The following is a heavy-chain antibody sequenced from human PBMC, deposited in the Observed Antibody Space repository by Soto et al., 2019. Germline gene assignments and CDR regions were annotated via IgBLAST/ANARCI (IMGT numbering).Heavy chain of an antibody. CDR2: IDQDGSEK. D-gene: IGHD1-26*01. V-gene: IGHV3-7*03. J-gene: IGHJ4*02. CDR1: GFTFRTYW. CDR3: ARGTPTPGIDY. Sequence: GGSLRLSCAASGFTFRTYWMNWVRQAPGKGLEWVVNIDQDGSEKHYVDSVKGRFTVSRDNAKNSLYLQMDGLRADDTAVYYCARGTPTPGIDYWGQGTLVTVSS.